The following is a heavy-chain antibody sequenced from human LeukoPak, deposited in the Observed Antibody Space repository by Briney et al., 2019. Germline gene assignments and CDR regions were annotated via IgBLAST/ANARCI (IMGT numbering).Heavy chain of an antibody. CDR2: IYSGGST. D-gene: IGHD3-16*01. V-gene: IGHV3-66*01. J-gene: IGHJ4*02. CDR3: AREQTFPYFDS. Sequence: GGSLRLSCAASGFTVSKNYMNWVRQAPGKGLEWVSVIYSGGSTYYADSVKGRFTISRDNSKNTLYPQMDSLRAEDTAVYYCAREQTFPYFDSWGQGTLVTVSS. CDR1: GFTVSKNY.